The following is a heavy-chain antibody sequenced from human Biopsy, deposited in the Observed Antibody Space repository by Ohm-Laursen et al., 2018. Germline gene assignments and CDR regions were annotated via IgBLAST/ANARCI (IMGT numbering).Heavy chain of an antibody. V-gene: IGHV3-9*01. D-gene: IGHD1-26*01. CDR2: IRRNSAII. CDR3: ARDRGGARYGMDV. J-gene: IGHJ6*02. CDR1: GFTFDDYG. Sequence: SLRLSCAASGFTFDDYGMHWVRQPPGKGLEWVSGIRRNSAIIDYADSVRGRFTISRDNARRFLSLQMNNLKSEDTAFYYCARDRGGARYGMDVWGRGTTVTVSS.